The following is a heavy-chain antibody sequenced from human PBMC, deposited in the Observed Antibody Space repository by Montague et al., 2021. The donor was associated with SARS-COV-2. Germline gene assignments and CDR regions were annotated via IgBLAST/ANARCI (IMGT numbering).Heavy chain of an antibody. CDR2: ISSGGGTM. V-gene: IGHV3-48*03. D-gene: IGHD3-22*01. CDR1: GFTFSSYE. CDR3: ARGNYDSSGNYPAYYFDN. Sequence: SLRLSCAASGFTFSSYEMNWVRQAPGKGLEWVSDISSGGGTMYYAGSVKGRFTNSRDNAKNSLYLQMNSLRAGDTAVYYCARGNYDSSGNYPAYYFDNWGQGTLVTVSS. J-gene: IGHJ4*02.